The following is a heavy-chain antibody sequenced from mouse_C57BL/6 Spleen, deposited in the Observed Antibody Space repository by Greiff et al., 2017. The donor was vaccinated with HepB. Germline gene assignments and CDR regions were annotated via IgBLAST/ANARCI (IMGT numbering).Heavy chain of an antibody. D-gene: IGHD4-1*01. Sequence: QVQLQQPGAELVMPGASVKLSCKASGYTFTSYWMHWVKQRPGQGLEWIGEIDPSDSYTNYNQKFKGKSTLTVDKSSSTAYMQLSSLTSEDSAVYFCATGTPFAYWGQGTLVTVSA. CDR1: GYTFTSYW. CDR2: IDPSDSYT. V-gene: IGHV1-69*01. J-gene: IGHJ3*01. CDR3: ATGTPFAY.